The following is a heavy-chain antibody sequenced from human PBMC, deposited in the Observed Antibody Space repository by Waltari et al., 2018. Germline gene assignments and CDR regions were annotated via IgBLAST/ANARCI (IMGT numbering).Heavy chain of an antibody. Sequence: EEQLVESGGGLAQPGASLRLSCAASGFPFRRYWMDWVRQAPGQGLVGVARISSDVSSTTYADSVKGRFTISRDNAKNTLYVQMNRLRAEDTAVYYCARVATKTYSSPVPGRPYYYGMDVWGQGTTVTVSS. CDR1: GFPFRRYW. CDR2: ISSDVSST. CDR3: ARVATKTYSSPVPGRPYYYGMDV. V-gene: IGHV3-74*01. D-gene: IGHD3-22*01. J-gene: IGHJ6*02.